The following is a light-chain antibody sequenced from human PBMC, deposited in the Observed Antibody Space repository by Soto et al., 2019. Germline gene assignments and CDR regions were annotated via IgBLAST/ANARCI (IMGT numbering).Light chain of an antibody. CDR3: SSYTSSDTLVV. CDR1: SRDLGGYNF. J-gene: IGLJ1*01. V-gene: IGLV2-8*01. CDR2: EVS. Sequence: QSALTQSPSASGSPGQSVTISCTGTSRDLGGYNFVSWYQQHPGKAPKLMIYEVSKRLSGVPDRFSGSKSGNTASLTVSGLQADDEADYYCSSYTSSDTLVVFGTGTKVTVL.